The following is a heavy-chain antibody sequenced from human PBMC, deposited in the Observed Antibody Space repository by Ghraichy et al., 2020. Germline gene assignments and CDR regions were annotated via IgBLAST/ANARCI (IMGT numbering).Heavy chain of an antibody. Sequence: SCAASGFTFSSYWMSWVRQAPGKGLEWVANIKQDGSEKYYVDSVKGRFTISRDNAKNSLYLQMNSLRAEDTAVYYCARGTAGTRYYYYYYMDVWGKGTTVTVSS. V-gene: IGHV3-7*03. CDR2: IKQDGSEK. J-gene: IGHJ6*03. CDR3: ARGTAGTRYYYYYYMDV. CDR1: GFTFSSYW. D-gene: IGHD6-13*01.